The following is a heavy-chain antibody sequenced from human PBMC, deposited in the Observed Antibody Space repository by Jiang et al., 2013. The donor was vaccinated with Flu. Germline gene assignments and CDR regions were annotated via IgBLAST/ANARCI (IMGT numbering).Heavy chain of an antibody. CDR2: IKPYVMVA. V-gene: IGHV1-46*04. Sequence: YMFTNYFMHWVRQAPGQGLEWMGIIKPYVMVAQTNAQKLQGRVTMTRDTSTSTVYMELSSLRHEDTAVYYCARVGVSVDSGYASDYWGQGTLVTVSP. J-gene: IGHJ4*02. CDR1: YMFTNYF. CDR3: ARVGVSVDSGYASDY. D-gene: IGHD5-12*01.